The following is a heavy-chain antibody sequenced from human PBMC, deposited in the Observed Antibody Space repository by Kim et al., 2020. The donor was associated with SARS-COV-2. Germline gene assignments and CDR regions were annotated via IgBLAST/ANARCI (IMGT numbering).Heavy chain of an antibody. CDR1: GGSISSGGYY. V-gene: IGHV4-31*03. CDR2: IYYSGST. D-gene: IGHD3-3*01. J-gene: IGHJ5*02. CDR3: ARAMGITFFGLVMVNWFDP. Sequence: SETLSLTCTVSGGSISSGGYYWSWIRQHPGKGLEWIGYIYYSGSTYYNPSLKSRVTISVDTSKNPFSLKRSSVTAADTAVYYCARAMGITFFGLVMVNWFDPWGQGTLVTVSS.